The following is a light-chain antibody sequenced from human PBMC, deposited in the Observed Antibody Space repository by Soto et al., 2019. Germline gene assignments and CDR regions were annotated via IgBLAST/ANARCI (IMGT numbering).Light chain of an antibody. CDR3: QSYDRGLTAYV. CDR2: GND. J-gene: IGLJ1*01. Sequence: QSVLTQPPSVSAAPGQRVTISCTGTSSNIGAGYEVHWYHQLPGTAPKFLVSGNDNRPSGVPDRLSASKSGTSGSLAITGLQAEDEGHYYCQSYDRGLTAYVFGTGTKVTVL. V-gene: IGLV1-40*01. CDR1: SSNIGAGYE.